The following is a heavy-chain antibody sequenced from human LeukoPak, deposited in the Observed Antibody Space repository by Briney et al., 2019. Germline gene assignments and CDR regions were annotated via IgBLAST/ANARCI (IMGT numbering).Heavy chain of an antibody. V-gene: IGHV4-34*01. CDR1: GASFNTYY. D-gene: IGHD2-8*01. J-gene: IGHJ5*01. CDR2: VKHDGDT. Sequence: SETLSLTCAVYGASFNTYYWTWIRQSPDKGLEWIGEVKHDGDTNVNPSLRSRVVMSVDASKNQFSLKMTSVTAADTAIYFCARGPVALPNDRLSLFFDFWGHGTLVTVSS. CDR3: ARGPVALPNDRLSLFFDF.